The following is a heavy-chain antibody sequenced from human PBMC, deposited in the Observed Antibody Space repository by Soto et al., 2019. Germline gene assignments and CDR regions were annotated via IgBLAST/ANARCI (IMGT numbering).Heavy chain of an antibody. J-gene: IGHJ6*02. Sequence: EVQLVQSGAEVKKAGESLKISCRTSGYSFTNYWIGWVRQMPGKGLEWMGIIDPRDSETRYSPSFQGQVTISVDKFSSTAFLQWSSLKASDTAMYYCASASTNYYYYYGMDAWVQGTTVSVSS. CDR3: ASASTNYYYYYGMDA. V-gene: IGHV5-51*03. CDR1: GYSFTNYW. CDR2: IDPRDSET.